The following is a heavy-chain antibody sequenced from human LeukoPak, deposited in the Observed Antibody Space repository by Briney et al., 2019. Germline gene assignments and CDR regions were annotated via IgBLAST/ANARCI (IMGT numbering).Heavy chain of an antibody. Sequence: PGGSLRLSCAASGFTFSSYWMSWVRQAPGKGLEWVAFIRYDGSNKYYADSVKGRFTISRDNSKNTLYLQMNSLRAEDTAVYYCALPGTTVTTGAFDIWGQGTMVTVSS. CDR1: GFTFSSYW. J-gene: IGHJ3*02. D-gene: IGHD4-17*01. CDR3: ALPGTTVTTGAFDI. CDR2: IRYDGSNK. V-gene: IGHV3-30*02.